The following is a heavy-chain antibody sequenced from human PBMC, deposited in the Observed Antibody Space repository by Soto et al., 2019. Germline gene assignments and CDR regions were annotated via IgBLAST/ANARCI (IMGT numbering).Heavy chain of an antibody. V-gene: IGHV3-30*18. J-gene: IGHJ4*02. CDR2: ISYDGSNK. Sequence: QVQLMESGGGVVQPGRSLRLSCAASGFTFSSYGMHWVRQAPGKGLEWVAVISYDGSNKYYADSVKGRFTISRDNSKNTLYLQMNSLRAEDTAVYYCAKGYGDDGTNLDYWGQGTLVTVSS. CDR1: GFTFSSYG. CDR3: AKGYGDDGTNLDY. D-gene: IGHD4-17*01.